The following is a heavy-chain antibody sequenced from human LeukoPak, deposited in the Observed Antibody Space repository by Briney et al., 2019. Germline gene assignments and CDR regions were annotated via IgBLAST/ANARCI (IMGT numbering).Heavy chain of an antibody. CDR3: ARQLAGLPADY. Sequence: ASVKVSCKHSGYTFTGYYIHWVRQAPGQGLEWMGWINLSGGGSNSAQKFQGRVTMTWDTSIYTAYMELSGLTSDDTAVYYCARQLAGLPADYWGQGALVTVSS. V-gene: IGHV1-2*02. CDR2: INLSGGGS. D-gene: IGHD5-12*01. J-gene: IGHJ4*02. CDR1: GYTFTGYY.